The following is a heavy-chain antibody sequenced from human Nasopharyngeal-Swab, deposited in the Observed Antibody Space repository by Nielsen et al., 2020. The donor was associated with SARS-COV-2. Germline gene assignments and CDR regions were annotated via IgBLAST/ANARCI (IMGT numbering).Heavy chain of an antibody. CDR3: ARKRGEQWLSQFDY. D-gene: IGHD6-19*01. V-gene: IGHV1-18*01. CDR2: ISVHNGYT. CDR1: GYAFPTYG. Sequence: ASVKVSCKTSGYAFPTYGISWVRQAPGQGLEWMGSISVHNGYTNYPQKFQGRVTMTTDTSTNTAYMELRSLRSDDTAGYYCARKRGEQWLSQFDYWGQGTLVTVSS. J-gene: IGHJ4*02.